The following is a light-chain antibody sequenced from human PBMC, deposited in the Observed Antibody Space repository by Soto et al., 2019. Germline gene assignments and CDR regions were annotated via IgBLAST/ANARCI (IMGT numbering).Light chain of an antibody. CDR3: QQSKSLPHT. CDR1: QRISSW. V-gene: IGKV1-12*01. CDR2: YAS. J-gene: IGKJ2*01. Sequence: DILMTQSPSSVSASVGDRVSINCRASQRISSWLAWYQQKPGKAPKLLISYASSLESGVPSRFTGSGSGTNFTLTISSLRAEDFATYYCQQSKSLPHTFGQGTKVDIK.